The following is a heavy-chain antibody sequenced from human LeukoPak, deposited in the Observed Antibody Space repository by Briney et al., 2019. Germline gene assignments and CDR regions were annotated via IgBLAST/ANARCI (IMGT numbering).Heavy chain of an antibody. CDR2: INPNSGGT. D-gene: IGHD3-9*01. V-gene: IGHV1-2*04. CDR3: ARGEIRYFDWLSFVY. Sequence: ASVKVSCKASGYTFTGYYMHWVRQAPGQGLEWMGWINPNSGGTNYAQKFQGWVTMTRDTSISTAYMELSRLRSDDTAVYYCARGEIRYFDWLSFVYWGQGTLVTVSS. J-gene: IGHJ4*02. CDR1: GYTFTGYY.